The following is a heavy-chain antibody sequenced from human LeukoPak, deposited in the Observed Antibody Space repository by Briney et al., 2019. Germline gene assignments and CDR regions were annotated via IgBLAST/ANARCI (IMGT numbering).Heavy chain of an antibody. CDR3: ARGYDILTGYTS. CDR2: IYYSGST. J-gene: IGHJ5*02. D-gene: IGHD3-9*01. Sequence: KSSETLSLTCTVSGGSISSYYWSWIRQPPGKGLEWIGYIYYSGSTNYNPSLKSRVTISVDTSKNQFSLKVSSVTAADTAVYYCARGYDILTGYTSWGQGTLVTVSS. CDR1: GGSISSYY. V-gene: IGHV4-59*01.